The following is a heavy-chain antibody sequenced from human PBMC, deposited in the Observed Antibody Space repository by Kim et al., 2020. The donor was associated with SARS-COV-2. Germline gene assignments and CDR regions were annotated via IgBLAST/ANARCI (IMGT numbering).Heavy chain of an antibody. Sequence: GGSLRLSCAASGFTFSDYYMSWIRQAPGKGLEWVSYISSSGSTIYYADSVKGRFTISRDNAKNSLYLQMNSLRAEDTAVYYCARAYSWNDVMLPIFDYWGQGTLVTVSS. D-gene: IGHD1-1*01. J-gene: IGHJ4*02. CDR3: ARAYSWNDVMLPIFDY. V-gene: IGHV3-11*01. CDR1: GFTFSDYY. CDR2: ISSSGSTI.